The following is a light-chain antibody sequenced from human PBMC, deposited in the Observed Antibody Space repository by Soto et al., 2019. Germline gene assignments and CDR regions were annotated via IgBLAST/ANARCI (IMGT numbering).Light chain of an antibody. J-gene: IGLJ1*01. CDR1: SSDVGGYNY. Sequence: QSVLTQPRSVSGSPGQSVTISCTGTSSDVGGYNYVSWYQQHPGKAPKLMIYDVGKRPSGVPDRFSGSKSDNTASLTISGLQAEDEADYSCCSYAGTYTRVFGPGTKLTVL. CDR3: CSYAGTYTRV. CDR2: DVG. V-gene: IGLV2-11*01.